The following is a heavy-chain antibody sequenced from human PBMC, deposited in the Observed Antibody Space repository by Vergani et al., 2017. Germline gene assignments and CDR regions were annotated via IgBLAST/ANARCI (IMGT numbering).Heavy chain of an antibody. J-gene: IGHJ4*02. Sequence: QVQLVESGGGVVQPGGSLRLSCAASGFTFSSYGMHWVRQAPGKGLEWVAFIRYDGSNKYYADSVKGRFTISRDNSKNTLYLQMNSLRAEDTAVYYCAKGPHHDYGEIFDYWGQGTLVTVSS. D-gene: IGHD4-17*01. CDR1: GFTFSSYG. V-gene: IGHV3-30*02. CDR3: AKGPHHDYGEIFDY. CDR2: IRYDGSNK.